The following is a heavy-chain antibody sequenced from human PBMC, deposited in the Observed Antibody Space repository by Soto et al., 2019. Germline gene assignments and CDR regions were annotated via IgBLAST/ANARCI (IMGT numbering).Heavy chain of an antibody. D-gene: IGHD3-10*01. CDR2: IYYSGST. CDR1: GGSISSGGYY. V-gene: IGHV4-31*03. J-gene: IGHJ5*02. Sequence: SENLSITCTVSGGSISSGGYYWSWIRQHPGKGLEWIGYIYYSGSTYYNPSLKSRVTISVDTSKNQFSLKLSSVTAADTAVYYCAKGPGGRPWWLDPWGQGTLVTVSS. CDR3: AKGPGGRPWWLDP.